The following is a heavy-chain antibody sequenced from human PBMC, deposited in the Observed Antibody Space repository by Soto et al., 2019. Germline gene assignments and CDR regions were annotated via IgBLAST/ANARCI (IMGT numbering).Heavy chain of an antibody. CDR2: IIPIFGTT. CDR3: ARRRGQQLPQSDWFDP. CDR1: GGTFSSYA. V-gene: IGHV1-69*12. J-gene: IGHJ5*02. Sequence: QVQLVQSGAEVKKPGSSVKVSCKASGGTFSSYAISWVRQAPGQGLEWMGGIIPIFGTTNYAQKFQGRVTITADESTSTAYMELSSLRSEDTAVYYCARRRGQQLPQSDWFDPWGQGTLVTVSS. D-gene: IGHD6-13*01.